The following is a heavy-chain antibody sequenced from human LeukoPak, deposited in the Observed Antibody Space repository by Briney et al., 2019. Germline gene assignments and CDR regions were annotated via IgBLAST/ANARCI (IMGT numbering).Heavy chain of an antibody. D-gene: IGHD6-19*01. CDR2: ISGSGDST. CDR1: GFTFSIYA. V-gene: IGHV3-23*01. J-gene: IGHJ4*02. CDR3: AKTSGWPYYFDY. Sequence: GGSLRLSCAASGFTFSIYAMSWVRQAPGKGLEWVSAISGSGDSTHYADSVKGRFTISRDNSKNTLSLQMNSLRAEDTAVYYCAKTSGWPYYFDYWGQGTLVTVSS.